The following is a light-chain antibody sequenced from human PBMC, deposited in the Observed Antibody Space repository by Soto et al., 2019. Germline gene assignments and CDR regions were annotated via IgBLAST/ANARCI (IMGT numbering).Light chain of an antibody. Sequence: QSVLTQPPSASGTPGQRVTISCSGSSSNIGSNYVYWYQQLPGTAPKLLIYRNNQRPSGVPDRFSGSKSGTSASLAISGLRPEDEADYYCAAWDDSLSGPRVFGGGTKLTVL. CDR1: SSNIGSNY. J-gene: IGLJ3*02. V-gene: IGLV1-47*01. CDR3: AAWDDSLSGPRV. CDR2: RNN.